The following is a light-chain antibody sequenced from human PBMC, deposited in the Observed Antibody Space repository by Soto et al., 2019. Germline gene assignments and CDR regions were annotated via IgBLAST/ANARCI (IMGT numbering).Light chain of an antibody. J-gene: IGKJ1*01. CDR2: GAS. Sequence: EIVMTQSPATLSVSPGERATLSCRASQSVGSDLAWYQQKPGQAPRLLIYGASTRATGIRARFSGSGSGTEFTLTISSLQSEDFAIYFCQQYNNWPPDWTFGQGTKVEIK. CDR1: QSVGSD. CDR3: QQYNNWPPDWT. V-gene: IGKV3-15*01.